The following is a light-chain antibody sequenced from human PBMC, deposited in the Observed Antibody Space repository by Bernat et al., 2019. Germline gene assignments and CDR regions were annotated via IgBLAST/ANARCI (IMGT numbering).Light chain of an antibody. Sequence: QAGLTQPPSLSKGLRQTATLTCTGNSNNVGNQGAAWLQQHQGHPPKLLSYRNNNRPSGISERLSASRSGNTASLTITGLQPEDEADYYCLAWDSSLSAWVFGGGTKLTVL. CDR3: LAWDSSLSAWV. CDR1: SNNVGNQG. V-gene: IGLV10-54*01. CDR2: RNN. J-gene: IGLJ3*02.